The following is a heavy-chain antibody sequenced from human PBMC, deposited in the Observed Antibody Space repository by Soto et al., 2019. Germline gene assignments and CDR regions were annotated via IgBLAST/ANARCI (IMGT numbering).Heavy chain of an antibody. CDR1: GFAFSGSA. V-gene: IGHV3-73*02. D-gene: IGHD3-16*01. J-gene: IGHJ5*02. CDR2: IRSKGHNYAT. CDR3: TRDLFSYDYSGILWFDP. Sequence: EVQLVKSGGGLVQPGGSLKLSCAASGFAFSGSAMYWVRQASGKGPEWVGRIRSKGHNYATEYAASVKGRFTISSDDSKNPAYLQMNSLQTEDTAVYYCTRDLFSYDYSGILWFDPWGQGTLVTVSS.